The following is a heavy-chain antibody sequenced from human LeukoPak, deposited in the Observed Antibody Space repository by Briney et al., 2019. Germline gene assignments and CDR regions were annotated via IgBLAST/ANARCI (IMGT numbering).Heavy chain of an antibody. CDR2: IYHSEST. D-gene: IGHD3-10*01. V-gene: IGHV4-39*07. J-gene: IGHJ5*02. CDR3: ARDHLWFGELPGCFDP. Sequence: PSETLSLTCAVSGDSINSRSYYWAWIRQPPGKGLEWIGSIYHSESTNYNPSLKSRVTISVNTSKNQFSLKLSSVTAADTAVYYCARDHLWFGELPGCFDPWGQGTLVTVSS. CDR1: GDSINSRSYY.